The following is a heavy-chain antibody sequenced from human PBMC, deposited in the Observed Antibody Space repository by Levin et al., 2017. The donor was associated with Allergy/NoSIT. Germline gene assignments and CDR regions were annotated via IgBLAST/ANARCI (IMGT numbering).Heavy chain of an antibody. V-gene: IGHV3-33*01. D-gene: IGHD6-13*01. Sequence: GGSLRLSCAASGFTFSSYGMHWVRQAPGKGLEWVAVIWYDGSNKYYADSVKGRFTISRDNSKNTLYLQMNSLRAEDTAVYYCARVEYSSSWYPNYYYYYMDVWGKGTTVTVSS. CDR1: GFTFSSYG. CDR3: ARVEYSSSWYPNYYYYYMDV. CDR2: IWYDGSNK. J-gene: IGHJ6*03.